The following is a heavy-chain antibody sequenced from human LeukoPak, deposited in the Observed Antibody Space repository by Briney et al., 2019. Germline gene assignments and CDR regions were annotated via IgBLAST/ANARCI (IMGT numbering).Heavy chain of an antibody. Sequence: GGSLRLSCAASGFTVSSNYMSWVRQAPGKGLEWVGRIKSKTDGGTTDYAAPVKGRFTISRDDSKNTLYLQMNSLKTEDTAVYYCTVRIAAAGPIKYYFDYWGQGTLVTVSS. V-gene: IGHV3-15*01. D-gene: IGHD6-13*01. J-gene: IGHJ4*02. CDR3: TVRIAAAGPIKYYFDY. CDR2: IKSKTDGGTT. CDR1: GFTVSSNY.